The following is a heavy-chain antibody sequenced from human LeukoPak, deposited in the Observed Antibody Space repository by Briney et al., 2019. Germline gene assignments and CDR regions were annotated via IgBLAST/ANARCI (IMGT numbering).Heavy chain of an antibody. CDR1: GFTFSSYA. D-gene: IGHD6-19*01. CDR3: ATGLYSSGWFGDYYYGMDV. V-gene: IGHV3-23*01. CDR2: ISGSGGST. Sequence: GGSLRLSCAASGFTFSSYAMSWVRQAPGKGLEWVSAISGSGGSTYYADSVKGRFTISRDNSKNTLYLQMNSLRAEDTAVYYCATGLYSSGWFGDYYYGMDVWGQGTTVTVSS. J-gene: IGHJ6*02.